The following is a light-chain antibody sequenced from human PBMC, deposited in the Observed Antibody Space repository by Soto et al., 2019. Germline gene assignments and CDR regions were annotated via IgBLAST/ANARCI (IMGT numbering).Light chain of an antibody. J-gene: IGLJ2*01. CDR3: QSYDSSVSGSI. Sequence: QSVLTQPPSVSGAPGQRVTISCTGSSSNIGAGYDVHWYQHLPGPAPKLLIYVNINRPSGVPDRFSGSRSGTSASLAITGLQAEDEANYYCQSYDSSVSGSIFGGGTKLTVL. V-gene: IGLV1-40*01. CDR1: SSNIGAGYD. CDR2: VNI.